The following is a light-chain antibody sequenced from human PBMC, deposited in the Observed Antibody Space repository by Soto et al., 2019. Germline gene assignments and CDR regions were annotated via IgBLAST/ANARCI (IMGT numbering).Light chain of an antibody. J-gene: IGKJ4*01. CDR1: QSIRTY. CDR2: NAS. V-gene: IGKV3-11*01. Sequence: EIVLTQSPATLSLFPGERATLSCRASQSIRTYLAWYQQKPGQAPRLLISNASNRATGIPARFSGSGSGTDFSLTISSLEAEDFAVYYCHQRSNWPRTFGGGTKVEIK. CDR3: HQRSNWPRT.